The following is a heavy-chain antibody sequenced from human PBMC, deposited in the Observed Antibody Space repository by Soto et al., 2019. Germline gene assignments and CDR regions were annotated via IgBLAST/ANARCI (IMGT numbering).Heavy chain of an antibody. J-gene: IGHJ5*02. CDR3: ARVGGLESGWFDP. V-gene: IGHV4-31*03. D-gene: IGHD3-16*01. CDR1: GGSISSGGYY. CDR2: IYYSGST. Sequence: SETLSLTCTVSGGSISSGGYYWSWIRQHPGKGLEWIGYIYYSGSTYYNPSLKSRVTISVDTSKNQFSLKLSSVTAADTAVYYCARVGGLESGWFDPWGQGTLVTVSS.